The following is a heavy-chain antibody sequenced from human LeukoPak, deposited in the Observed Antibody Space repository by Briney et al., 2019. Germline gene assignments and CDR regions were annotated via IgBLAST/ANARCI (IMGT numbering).Heavy chain of an antibody. CDR2: INHSGST. V-gene: IGHV4-34*01. Sequence: SETLSLTCAVYGGSFSGYYWSWIRQPPGKGLEWIGEINHSGSTNYNPSLKSRVTISVDTSKNQFSLKLSSVTAADTAVHYCARLEPAIFGAQNWFDPWGQGTLVTVSS. J-gene: IGHJ5*02. CDR3: ARLEPAIFGAQNWFDP. D-gene: IGHD3-3*01. CDR1: GGSFSGYY.